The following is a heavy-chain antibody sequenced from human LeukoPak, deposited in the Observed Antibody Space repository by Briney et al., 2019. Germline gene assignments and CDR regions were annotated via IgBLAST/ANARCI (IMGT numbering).Heavy chain of an antibody. CDR1: GFTFGTFG. J-gene: IGHJ2*01. CDR3: TRELVSSGTGYFDL. D-gene: IGHD3-10*01. Sequence: GGSLRLSCEASGFTFGTFGMAWVRHSPGKGLQWVSGITGSSTWTYYAASVKGRFTVSRDNSQNTLHLQMNSLRADDTAVYYCTRELVSSGTGYFDLWGRGTLVTVSS. V-gene: IGHV3-23*01. CDR2: ITGSSTWT.